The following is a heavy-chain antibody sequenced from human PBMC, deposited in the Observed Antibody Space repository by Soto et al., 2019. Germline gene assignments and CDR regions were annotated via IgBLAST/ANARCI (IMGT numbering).Heavy chain of an antibody. D-gene: IGHD4-17*01. CDR2: ISWNSGSV. CDR3: AKDTLYGGNYYYYYMDV. J-gene: IGHJ6*03. Sequence: EVQLLESGGGLVQPGGSLRLSCAVSGFTFDEYAMHWVRQAPGKGLEWVSGISWNSGSVGYANSVKGRFTISRDNAKNSLYLQMTSLRAEDTALYYCAKDTLYGGNYYYYYMDVWGKGTAVTVSS. V-gene: IGHV3-9*01. CDR1: GFTFDEYA.